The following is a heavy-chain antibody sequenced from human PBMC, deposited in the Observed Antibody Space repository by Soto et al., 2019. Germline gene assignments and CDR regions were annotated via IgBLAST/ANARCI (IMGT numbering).Heavy chain of an antibody. Sequence: GGSLRLSCAASGFTFRSYAISWVRQAPGKGLEWVSAIGGSSGSTDYADSVKGRFTISRDNSKNTLFLQMNSLRAEDTAVYYCAKDRSSTSCYAFDYWGQGTLVTVLL. CDR2: IGGSSGST. CDR3: AKDRSSTSCYAFDY. J-gene: IGHJ4*02. CDR1: GFTFRSYA. D-gene: IGHD2-2*01. V-gene: IGHV3-23*01.